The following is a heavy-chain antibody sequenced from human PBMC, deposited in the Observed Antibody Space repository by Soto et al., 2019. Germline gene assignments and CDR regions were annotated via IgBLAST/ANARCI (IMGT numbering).Heavy chain of an antibody. J-gene: IGHJ6*03. CDR3: SRVRQRVGYFYYYMDV. D-gene: IGHD6-6*01. CDR1: GYTFTNYG. Sequence: QVQLLQSGAEVKKPGASVKVSCKASGYTFTNYGLTLVRQAPGQGLDWMGWISAYNGDTHYTHRLQGRVTMTTDTSTSTAYMELRGLRSDDTAVYYCSRVRQRVGYFYYYMDVWGKGTTVTVSS. V-gene: IGHV1-18*01. CDR2: ISAYNGDT.